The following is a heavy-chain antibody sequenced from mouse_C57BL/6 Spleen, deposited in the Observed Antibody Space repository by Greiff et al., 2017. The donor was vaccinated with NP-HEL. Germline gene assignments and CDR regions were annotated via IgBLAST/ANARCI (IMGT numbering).Heavy chain of an antibody. CDR1: GFNIKDYY. Sequence: VQLQQSGAELVKPGASVKLSCTASGFNIKDYYMHWVKQRTEQGLEWIGRIDPEDGETKYAPKFQGKATITAATSSNTAYLQLSNLTSEDTAVYYCARWDGTAAVYWYFDVWGTGTTVTVSS. D-gene: IGHD3-3*01. CDR2: IDPEDGET. CDR3: ARWDGTAAVYWYFDV. J-gene: IGHJ1*03. V-gene: IGHV14-2*01.